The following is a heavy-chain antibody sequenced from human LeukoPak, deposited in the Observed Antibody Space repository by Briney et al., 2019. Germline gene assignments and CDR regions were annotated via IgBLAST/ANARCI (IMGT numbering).Heavy chain of an antibody. Sequence: GESLRISCKGSGYSFTSYWISWVRQMPGKGLEWMGRIDPSDSYTNYSPSFQGHVTISADKSISTAYLQWSSLKASDTAMYYCARHDILTGLPRHYYGMDVWGKGTTVTVSS. CDR3: ARHDILTGLPRHYYGMDV. J-gene: IGHJ6*04. D-gene: IGHD3-9*01. CDR1: GYSFTSYW. V-gene: IGHV5-10-1*01. CDR2: IDPSDSYT.